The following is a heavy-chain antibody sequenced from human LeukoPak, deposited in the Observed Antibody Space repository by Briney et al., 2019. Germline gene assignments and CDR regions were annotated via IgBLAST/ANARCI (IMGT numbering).Heavy chain of an antibody. J-gene: IGHJ4*02. CDR3: AKRDGQNKKYFDY. V-gene: IGHV5-51*01. Sequence: GESLKISCRGSGYSFTSLWIGGVRQVPGGGLDWMGTILPGDSDTRHSPSLQGQVAISADKSISTAYLQWSSLKASDTGIYYCAKRDGQNKKYFDYWGQGTLVTVSS. CDR1: GYSFTSLW. CDR2: ILPGDSDT. D-gene: IGHD5-24*01.